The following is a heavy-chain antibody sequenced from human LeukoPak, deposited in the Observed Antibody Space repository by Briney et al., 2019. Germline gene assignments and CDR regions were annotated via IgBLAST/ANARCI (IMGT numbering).Heavy chain of an antibody. V-gene: IGHV3-48*04. J-gene: IGHJ4*02. Sequence: GGSLRLSCAASGFTFSSYWMSWVRQAPGKGLEWVSYISSSGSTIYYADSVKGRFTISRDNAKNSLYLQMNSLRAEDTAVYYCARDVSHSEYSNYEKPFDYWGQGTLATVSS. CDR2: ISSSGSTI. D-gene: IGHD4-11*01. CDR1: GFTFSSYW. CDR3: ARDVSHSEYSNYEKPFDY.